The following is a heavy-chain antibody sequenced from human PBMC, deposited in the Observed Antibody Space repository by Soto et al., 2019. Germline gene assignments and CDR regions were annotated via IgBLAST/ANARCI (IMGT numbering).Heavy chain of an antibody. Sequence: ASVKVSCKASGYTFASYAISWMRQAPGQGLEWMGWMNPTSGSTGYAQKFQGRVSMTRNTSTSTAYMELSSLRSEDTAVYYCARWGTKVATIWYYYYGMDVWGQGTTVTVSS. CDR1: GYTFASYA. V-gene: IGHV1-8*02. J-gene: IGHJ6*02. CDR3: ARWGTKVATIWYYYYGMDV. D-gene: IGHD5-12*01. CDR2: MNPTSGST.